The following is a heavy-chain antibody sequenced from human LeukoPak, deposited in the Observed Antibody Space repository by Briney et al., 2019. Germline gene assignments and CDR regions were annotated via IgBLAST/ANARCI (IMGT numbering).Heavy chain of an antibody. V-gene: IGHV3-33*01. CDR2: IWYDGSNK. CDR1: GFTFSSYG. D-gene: IGHD3-22*01. J-gene: IGHJ4*02. CDR3: ADGYYYDSSGPFDY. Sequence: GGSLRLSCAASGFTFSSYGMHWVRQAPGKGLEWVAVIWYDGSNKYYADSVKGRFTISRDNSKNTLYLQMNSLRAEDTAVYYCADGYYYDSSGPFDYWGQGTLVTVSS.